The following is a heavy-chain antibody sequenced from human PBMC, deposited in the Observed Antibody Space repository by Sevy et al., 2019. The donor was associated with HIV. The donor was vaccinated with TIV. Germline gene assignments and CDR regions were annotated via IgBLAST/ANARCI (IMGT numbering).Heavy chain of an antibody. D-gene: IGHD3-22*01. CDR3: AHTSYYDSRETPYDAFDI. CDR2: IYWSDDR. V-gene: IGHV2-5*01. Sequence: SGPTLVNPTQTLTLTCTFSGFSLTTSGLGVGWIRQPPGKALEWLALIYWSDDRRYNPSLKSRLTITKDTSKNQVVLTMTNMDPVDTATDYCAHTSYYDSRETPYDAFDIWGQGTTVTVSS. J-gene: IGHJ3*02. CDR1: GFSLTTSGLG.